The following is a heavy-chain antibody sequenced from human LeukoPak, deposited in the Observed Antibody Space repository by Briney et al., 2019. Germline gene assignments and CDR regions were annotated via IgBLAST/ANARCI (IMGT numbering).Heavy chain of an antibody. D-gene: IGHD4-11*01. CDR1: GFTFSNYW. V-gene: IGHV3-7*02. Sequence: GGSRRLSCAASGFTFSNYWMAWLRQAPGKGLEWVALIKSDASEKYYVDSVKGRFTISRDNAKNSLYLPMNSLRAEDTAVYYCARNSRYSFDIWGQGTMVTVSS. CDR3: ARNSRYSFDI. J-gene: IGHJ3*02. CDR2: IKSDASEK.